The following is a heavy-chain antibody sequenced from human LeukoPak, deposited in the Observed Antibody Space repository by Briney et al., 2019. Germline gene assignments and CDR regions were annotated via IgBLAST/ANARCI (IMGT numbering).Heavy chain of an antibody. CDR1: GFTFSTYG. D-gene: IGHD4-11*01. Sequence: GGSLRLSCAASGFTFSTYGMHWVRQAPGKGLEWVTFISYDGSKKYYADSVKGRFTISRDNSKNTLYLQMNSLRAEDTALYYCANARPYDNSKFNFDYWGQGTLVTVSS. V-gene: IGHV3-30*18. J-gene: IGHJ4*02. CDR2: ISYDGSKK. CDR3: ANARPYDNSKFNFDY.